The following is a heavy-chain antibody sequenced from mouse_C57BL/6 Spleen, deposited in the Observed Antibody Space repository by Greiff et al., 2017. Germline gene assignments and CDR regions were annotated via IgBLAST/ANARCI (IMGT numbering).Heavy chain of an antibody. CDR1: GFTFSDYY. D-gene: IGHD3-1*01. CDR3: ARGRAPDY. CDR2: INYDGSST. Sequence: EVQLVESEGGLVQPGSSMKLSCTASGFTFSDYYMAWVRQVPEKGLEWVANINYDGSSTYYLDSLKSRFIISRDNAKNILYLQMSSLKSEDTATHYGARGRAPDYWGQGTTLTVSS. V-gene: IGHV5-16*01. J-gene: IGHJ2*01.